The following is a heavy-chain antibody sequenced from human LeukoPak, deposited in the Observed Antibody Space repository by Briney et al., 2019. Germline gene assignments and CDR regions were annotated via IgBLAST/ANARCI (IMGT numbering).Heavy chain of an antibody. V-gene: IGHV3-30*18. CDR2: ISYDGSNK. D-gene: IGHD6-19*01. J-gene: IGHJ4*02. CDR3: AKPQLHSSGWYVFDY. Sequence: GGSLRLSCAASGFTFSSYGMHWVRQAPGKGLEGVAVISYDGSNKYYADSVKGRFTISRDNSKNTLYLQMNSLRAEDTAVYYCAKPQLHSSGWYVFDYWGQGTLVTVSS. CDR1: GFTFSSYG.